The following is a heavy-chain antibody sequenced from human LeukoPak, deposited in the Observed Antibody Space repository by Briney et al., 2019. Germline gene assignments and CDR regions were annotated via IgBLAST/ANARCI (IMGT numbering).Heavy chain of an antibody. V-gene: IGHV1-2*02. J-gene: IGHJ3*02. CDR1: GYTFTGYY. CDR2: INPNSGGT. CDR3: ARGSRRSGWYRRDAFDI. Sequence: VASVKVSCKASGYTFTGYYMHWVRQAPGQGLEWMGWINPNSGGTNYAQKFQGRVTMTRDTSISTAYMELSRLRSDDTAVYYCARGSRRSGWYRRDAFDIWGQGTMVTVSS. D-gene: IGHD6-19*01.